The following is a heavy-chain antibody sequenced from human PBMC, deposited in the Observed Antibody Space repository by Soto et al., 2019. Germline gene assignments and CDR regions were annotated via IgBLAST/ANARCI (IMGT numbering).Heavy chain of an antibody. CDR3: ARQKTDWSYPYYFDY. V-gene: IGHV4-39*01. CDR1: GGSISSSSYY. CDR2: IYYSGST. Sequence: QLQLQESGPGLVKPSETLSLTCTVSGGSISSSSYYWGWIRQPPGKGLEWIGSIYYSGSTYYNTSLKSRVTISVDTSKNQFSLKLSSVTAADTAVYYCARQKTDWSYPYYFDYWRQGTLVTVSS. J-gene: IGHJ4*02. D-gene: IGHD1-26*01.